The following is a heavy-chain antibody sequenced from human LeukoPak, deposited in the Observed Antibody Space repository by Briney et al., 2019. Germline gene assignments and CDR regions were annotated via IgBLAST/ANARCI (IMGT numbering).Heavy chain of an antibody. J-gene: IGHJ6*03. V-gene: IGHV4-38-2*01. D-gene: IGHD6-19*01. CDR1: GYSISSGYY. Sequence: SETLSLTCAVSGYSISSGYYWGWIRQPPGKGLEWIGRIYTSGSTNYNPSLKSRVTMSVDTSKNQFSLKLSSVTAADTAVYYCARLRGQWLAPYYYYYMDVWGKGTTVTVSS. CDR2: IYTSGST. CDR3: ARLRGQWLAPYYYYYMDV.